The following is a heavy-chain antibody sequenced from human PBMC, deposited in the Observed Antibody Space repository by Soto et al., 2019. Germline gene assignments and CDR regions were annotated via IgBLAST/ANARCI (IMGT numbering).Heavy chain of an antibody. CDR2: IMPVFDIV. V-gene: IGHV1-69*17. CDR1: GGTFSSYG. D-gene: IGHD3-9*01. CDR3: TRYYDILTGYFAS. Sequence: QVQLVQFETEVKKPGSSVKVSCKASGGTFSSYGISWVRLVPGQGLEWMGGIMPVFDIVNYAQKFQGRVSLSADKSTSTAYMELSSLRSEDTAVYYCTRYYDILTGYFASWGQGTLVTVSS. J-gene: IGHJ4*02.